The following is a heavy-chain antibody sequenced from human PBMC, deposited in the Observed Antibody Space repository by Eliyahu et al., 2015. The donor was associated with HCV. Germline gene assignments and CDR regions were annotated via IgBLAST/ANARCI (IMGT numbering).Heavy chain of an antibody. CDR3: ARDYSNKGLDV. J-gene: IGHJ6*02. Sequence: QAQLXESGGGXVKAGGSLXLXCXGSEFILXDYMTWIRQAPGKGLEWXAYISGTGGEIHYAESAKGRFTVSRENAYKSVYLQMNSLRAEDTAVYYCARDYSNKGLDVWGQGTTVTVSS. D-gene: IGHD2/OR15-2a*01. CDR2: ISGTGGEI. V-gene: IGHV3-11*04. CDR1: EFILXDY.